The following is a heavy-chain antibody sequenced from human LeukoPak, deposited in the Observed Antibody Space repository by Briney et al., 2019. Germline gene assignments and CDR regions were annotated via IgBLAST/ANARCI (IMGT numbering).Heavy chain of an antibody. CDR3: ARVASSSWYTFDY. CDR1: GFTFSSYA. CDR2: IYSGGST. D-gene: IGHD6-13*01. J-gene: IGHJ4*02. V-gene: IGHV3-66*02. Sequence: GGSLRLSCAASGFTFSSYAMSWVRQAPGKGLEWVSVIYSGGSTYYADSVKGRFTISRDNSKNTLYLQMNSLRAEDTAVYYCARVASSSWYTFDYWGQGTLVTVSS.